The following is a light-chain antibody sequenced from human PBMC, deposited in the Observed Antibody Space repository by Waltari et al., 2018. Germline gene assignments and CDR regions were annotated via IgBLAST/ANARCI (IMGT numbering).Light chain of an antibody. V-gene: IGLV1-47*01. J-gene: IGLJ2*01. CDR2: RND. CDR3: AAWDDSLSGRVM. CDR1: PTHPGTEY. Sequence: QSVLTQPASASGAPGQRAPISCSGSPTHPGTEYAYWSRPLPGTAPKPPPHRHRQPPGTAPQLLLYRNDQRPSGVPDRFSGSQSGTSASLAISGLRSEDEADYYCAAWDDSLSGRVMIGGGTKLTVL.